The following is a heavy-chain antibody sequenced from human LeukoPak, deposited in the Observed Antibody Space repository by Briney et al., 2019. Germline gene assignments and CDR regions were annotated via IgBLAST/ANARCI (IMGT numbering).Heavy chain of an antibody. J-gene: IGHJ4*02. CDR1: GFTFSSYA. CDR3: ARETTNWAYFDY. V-gene: IGHV3-30-3*01. Sequence: PGGSLRLSCAASGFTFSSYAMHWVRQAPGKGLEWVAVISYDGSNKYYADSVKGRFTISRDNSKNTLYLQMNSLRAEDTAVYYCARETTNWAYFDYWGQGTLVTVSS. CDR2: ISYDGSNK. D-gene: IGHD7-27*01.